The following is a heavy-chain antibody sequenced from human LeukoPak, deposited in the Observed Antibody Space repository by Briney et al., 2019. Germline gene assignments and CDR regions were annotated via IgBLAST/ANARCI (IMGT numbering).Heavy chain of an antibody. CDR2: ISAYNSNT. J-gene: IGHJ4*02. D-gene: IGHD6-6*01. V-gene: IGHV1-18*01. Sequence: ASVKLSCKASGYTFTSYDISWVRQAPGQGLEWMGWISAYNSNTNYAQTLQGRVTMTTDTSTSTAYMELRSLRSDDTAVYYCARHEESIADRPDLGYCGQGTLVTVSS. CDR3: ARHEESIADRPDLGY. CDR1: GYTFTSYD.